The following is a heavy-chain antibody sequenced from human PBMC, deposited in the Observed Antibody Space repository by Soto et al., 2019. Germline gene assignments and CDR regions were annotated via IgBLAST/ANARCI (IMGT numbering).Heavy chain of an antibody. CDR1: GGSISSGGYS. D-gene: IGHD3-16*01. CDR2: TYHTGTA. Sequence: SETLSLTCAVSGGSISSGGYSWTRIRQPPGKGLEWVGHTYHTGTAYYSPSLKSRVTISVDTSKNQFSLKLTSATAADTAVYYCARGLGTPDAFDIWGQGTMVTVSS. V-gene: IGHV4-30-2*01. CDR3: ARGLGTPDAFDI. J-gene: IGHJ3*02.